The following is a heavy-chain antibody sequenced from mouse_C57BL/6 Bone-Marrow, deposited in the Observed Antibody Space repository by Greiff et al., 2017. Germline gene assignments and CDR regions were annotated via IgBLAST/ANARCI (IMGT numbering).Heavy chain of an antibody. CDR1: GYAFSSSW. Sequence: VKLMESGPELVKPGASVKISCKASGYAFSSSWMNWVKQRPGKGLEWIGRIYPGDGDTNYNGKFKGKATLTAAKSSSTAYMQLSSLTSEDSAVYFCARSKDSYYFDYWGQGTTLTVSS. J-gene: IGHJ2*01. V-gene: IGHV1-82*01. CDR2: IYPGDGDT. CDR3: ARSKDSYYFDY.